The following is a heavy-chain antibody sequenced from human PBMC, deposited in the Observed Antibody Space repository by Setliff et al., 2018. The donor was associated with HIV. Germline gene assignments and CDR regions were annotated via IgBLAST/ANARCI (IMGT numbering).Heavy chain of an antibody. Sequence: SETLSLTCTVSGGSISSGGNYWSWIRQYPGKGLEWIGYIYYTGSTYYNPSLKSRVTISVDTSKKQVSLKLSSVTAADTAVYYCASLKTSEYVLLDYWGQGTLVTVSS. D-gene: IGHD2-8*01. CDR3: ASLKTSEYVLLDY. CDR2: IYYTGST. CDR1: GGSISSGGNY. V-gene: IGHV4-31*02. J-gene: IGHJ4*02.